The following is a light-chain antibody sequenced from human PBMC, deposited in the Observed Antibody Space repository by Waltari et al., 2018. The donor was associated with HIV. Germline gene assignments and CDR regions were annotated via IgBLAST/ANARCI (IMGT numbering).Light chain of an antibody. J-gene: IGLJ3*02. CDR1: SSDVGNYNL. V-gene: IGLV2-23*01. Sequence: QSALTQPASVSGSPGQSITISCPGTSSDVGNYNLVSWYQQYPGKAPKLMIYEAVKPPLGVSNRISASKSGNTASLTISGLQAEDEADYYCCSYGGSSTWVFGGGTKLTVL. CDR2: EAV. CDR3: CSYGGSSTWV.